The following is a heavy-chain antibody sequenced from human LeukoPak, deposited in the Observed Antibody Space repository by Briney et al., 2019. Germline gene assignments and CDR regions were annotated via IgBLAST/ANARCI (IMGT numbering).Heavy chain of an antibody. D-gene: IGHD1-26*01. CDR3: ARHDLPSGSYYVSPDAFDI. CDR2: VCYRGTT. Sequence: SGTLSVTCSVPGASISRYYWRWIRQPPGKGLGWIGYVCYRGTTNDNPSLTSRVTISVDASKHQCSLKLSSVTATDTAVYYCARHDLPSGSYYVSPDAFDIWGQGTMVTVSS. J-gene: IGHJ3*02. V-gene: IGHV4-59*08. CDR1: GASISRYY.